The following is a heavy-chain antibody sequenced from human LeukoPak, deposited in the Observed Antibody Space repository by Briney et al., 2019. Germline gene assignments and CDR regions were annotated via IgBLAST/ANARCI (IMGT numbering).Heavy chain of an antibody. CDR3: ARGGIIGTTNNWFDP. CDR1: GGSFSGFY. Sequence: PSETLSLTCAVYGGSFSGFYWSWLRQPPGQGLEWIGEISHSGSTYYNPSLKSRITMSVDTSENQFSLRLSSVPAADTAIYYCARGGIIGTTNNWFDPWGQATLVTVSS. V-gene: IGHV4-34*01. J-gene: IGHJ5*02. D-gene: IGHD1-20*01. CDR2: ISHSGST.